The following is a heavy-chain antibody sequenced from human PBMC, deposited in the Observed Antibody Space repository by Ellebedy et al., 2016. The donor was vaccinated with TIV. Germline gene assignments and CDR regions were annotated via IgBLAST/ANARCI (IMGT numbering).Heavy chain of an antibody. D-gene: IGHD4-17*01. J-gene: IGHJ4*02. CDR3: ARDLSPMTTVTTKGY. V-gene: IGHV1-18*04. CDR2: IIPIFGTA. CDR1: GYTFTSYG. Sequence: ASVKVSXKASGYTFTSYGISWVRQAPGQGLEWMGGIIPIFGTANYAQKLQGRVTMTTDTSTSTAYMELRSLRSDDTAVYYCARDLSPMTTVTTKGYWGQGTLVTVSS.